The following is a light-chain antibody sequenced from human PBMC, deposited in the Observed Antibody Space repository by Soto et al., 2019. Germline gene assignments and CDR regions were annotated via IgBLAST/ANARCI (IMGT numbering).Light chain of an antibody. CDR1: QSISSW. CDR3: QQYNSYSPT. J-gene: IGKJ1*01. V-gene: IGKV1-5*01. Sequence: DLQMTQSPSTLSASVGDRVTITCRASQSISSWLAWYQQKPGKAPKLVIYDASSLESRVPSRFGGSGSATEYTLTSSSLQPDDFATYYCQQYNSYSPTFGRGTKVEIK. CDR2: DAS.